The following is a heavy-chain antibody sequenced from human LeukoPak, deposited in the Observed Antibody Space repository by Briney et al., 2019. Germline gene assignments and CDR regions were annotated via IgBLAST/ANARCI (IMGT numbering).Heavy chain of an antibody. Sequence: ASVKVSCKASGYTFTVYNIHWVRQAPGQGLEWMGWINPNTDVTNYAQKFQGRVTMTRDTSISTAYMELSRLRSDDTAVYYCARWGGRLYAIDYWGQGTLVTVSS. V-gene: IGHV1-2*02. J-gene: IGHJ4*02. CDR1: GYTFTVYN. D-gene: IGHD2-2*02. CDR3: ARWGGRLYAIDY. CDR2: INPNTDVT.